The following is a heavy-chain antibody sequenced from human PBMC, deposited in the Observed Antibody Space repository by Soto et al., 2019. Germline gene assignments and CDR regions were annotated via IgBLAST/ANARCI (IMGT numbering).Heavy chain of an antibody. CDR2: INHSGST. CDR3: ARVVRYSYGKGYYYYYGVDV. V-gene: IGHV4-34*01. CDR1: GGSFSGYY. Sequence: SETLSLTCAVYGGSFSGYYWSWIRQPPGKGLEWIGEINHSGSTNYNPSLKSRVTISVDTSKNQFSLKLSSVTAADTAVYYCARVVRYSYGKGYYYYYGVDVWGQGTTVTVSS. D-gene: IGHD5-18*01. J-gene: IGHJ6*02.